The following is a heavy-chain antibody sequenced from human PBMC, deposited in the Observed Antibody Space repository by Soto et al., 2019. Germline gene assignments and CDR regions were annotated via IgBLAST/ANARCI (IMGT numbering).Heavy chain of an antibody. CDR2: IYYSGST. Sequence: SETLSLTCTVSGGSISSSSYYWGWIRQPPGKGLEWIGSIYYSGSTYYNPSLKSRVTISVDTSKNQFSLKLGSVTAADTAVYYCARLKGYCSGGSCYSPYYYYGMDVWGQGTTVTVSS. J-gene: IGHJ6*02. CDR1: GGSISSSSYY. CDR3: ARLKGYCSGGSCYSPYYYYGMDV. D-gene: IGHD2-15*01. V-gene: IGHV4-39*01.